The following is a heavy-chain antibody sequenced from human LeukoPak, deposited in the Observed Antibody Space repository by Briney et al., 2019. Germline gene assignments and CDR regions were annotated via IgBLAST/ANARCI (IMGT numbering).Heavy chain of an antibody. CDR2: IIPIFGTA. CDR3: ARARSSGWYGGYYYYMDV. Sequence: SVKVSCKASGGTFSSYAISWVRQAPGQGLEWMGGIIPIFGTANYAQKFRGRVTITTDESTSTAYMELSSLRSEDTAVYYCARARSSGWYGGYYYYMDVWGKGTTVTVSS. V-gene: IGHV1-69*05. J-gene: IGHJ6*03. D-gene: IGHD6-19*01. CDR1: GGTFSSYA.